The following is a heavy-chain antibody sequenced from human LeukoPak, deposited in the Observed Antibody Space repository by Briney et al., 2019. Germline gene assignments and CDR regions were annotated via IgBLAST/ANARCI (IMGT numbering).Heavy chain of an antibody. CDR2: IYYTGST. CDR1: GASFSSYY. CDR3: ARVGGYSSSWYLGY. Sequence: SEPLSLTCTASGASFSSYYWSWIRQPPGKGLEWIGFIYYTGSTTYNSSLKSRVTISVDTSKNQFSLKLSSVTPADAAVYYCARVGGYSSSWYLGYWGQGTLVTVSS. J-gene: IGHJ4*02. V-gene: IGHV4-59*01. D-gene: IGHD6-19*01.